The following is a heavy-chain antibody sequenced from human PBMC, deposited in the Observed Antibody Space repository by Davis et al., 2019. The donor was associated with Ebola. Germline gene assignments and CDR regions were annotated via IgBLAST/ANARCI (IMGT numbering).Heavy chain of an antibody. CDR2: IKQDGSEK. J-gene: IGHJ4*02. V-gene: IGHV3-7*03. CDR3: ARDGLPAALNF. D-gene: IGHD2-2*01. Sequence: PGGSLRLSCAASGFTFSRDWMSWVRQAPGKGLEWVANIKQDGSEKYYVDSVKGRFTISRDNVKNSLFLQMSSLRAEDTAMYYCARDGLPAALNFWGQGTLVTVSS. CDR1: GFTFSRDW.